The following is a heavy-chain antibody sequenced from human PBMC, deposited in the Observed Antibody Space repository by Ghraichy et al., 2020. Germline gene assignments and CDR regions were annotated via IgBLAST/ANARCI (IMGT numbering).Heavy chain of an antibody. CDR2: INHSGST. V-gene: IGHV4-34*01. J-gene: IGHJ5*02. D-gene: IGHD3-3*01. CDR3: ARGHPLPYYDFWSGYYRGANWFDP. Sequence: SETLSLTCAVYGGSFSGYYWSWIRQPPGKGLEWIGEINHSGSTNYNPSLKSRVTISVDTSKNQFSLKLSSVTAADTAVYYCARGHPLPYYDFWSGYYRGANWFDPWGQGTLVTVSS. CDR1: GGSFSGYY.